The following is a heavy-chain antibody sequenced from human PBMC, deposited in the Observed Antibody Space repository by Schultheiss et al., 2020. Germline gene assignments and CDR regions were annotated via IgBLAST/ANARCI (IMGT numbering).Heavy chain of an antibody. J-gene: IGHJ6*03. CDR2: INTGSGIT. CDR1: GYTFTNYI. D-gene: IGHD3-10*01. Sequence: ASVKVSCKASGYTFTNYIIHWVRQAPGQRLEWMGWINTGSGITKYSQTFQDRVTFTRDTSASSAYMELSSLRSADTAVYYCAREYASVIQGVLGYMDVWGPGTTVTVSS. CDR3: AREYASVIQGVLGYMDV. V-gene: IGHV1-3*04.